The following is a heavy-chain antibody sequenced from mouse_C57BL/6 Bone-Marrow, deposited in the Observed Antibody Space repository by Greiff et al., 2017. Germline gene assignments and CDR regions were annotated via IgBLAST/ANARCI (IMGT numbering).Heavy chain of an antibody. CDR1: GYTFTSYW. CDR3: ARACGSSYAYAMDY. V-gene: IGHV1-64*01. Sequence: QVQLQQPGAELVKPGASVKLSCKASGYTFTSYWMHWVKQRPGQGLEWIGMIHPNSGSTNYNEKFKSKATLTVDKASSTAYMQLSSLTSEDSAVYYCARACGSSYAYAMDYWGQGTSVTVSS. CDR2: IHPNSGST. D-gene: IGHD1-1*01. J-gene: IGHJ4*01.